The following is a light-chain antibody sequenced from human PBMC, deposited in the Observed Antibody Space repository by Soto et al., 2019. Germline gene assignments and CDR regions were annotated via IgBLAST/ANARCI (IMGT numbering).Light chain of an antibody. CDR3: HQYSNWPPWT. CDR2: RAS. Sequence: IGMRHSPSTPYLARVEEAPRSCRAIQSLSGNLAWYQQKPGQAPSLLIYRASTRATGVPARFSASGSGTEFTLTISSLKSEDYALYYCHQYSNWPPWTFGPGTKVDIK. CDR1: QSLSGN. J-gene: IGKJ1*01. V-gene: IGKV3-15*01.